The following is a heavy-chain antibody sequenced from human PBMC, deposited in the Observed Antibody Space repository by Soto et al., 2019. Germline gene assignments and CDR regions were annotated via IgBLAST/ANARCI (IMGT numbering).Heavy chain of an antibody. J-gene: IGHJ6*02. CDR2: ISGYNGST. CDR1: GGTFSSYT. Sequence: ASVKVSCKASGGTFSSYTISWVRQAPGQGLEWMGWISGYNGSTNYAQKLRGRVTMTIDTSTSTGYMELRSLTSDDTAVYYCARGGKLLYYYYSGMDVWG. V-gene: IGHV1-18*01. CDR3: ARGGKLLYYYYSGMDV. D-gene: IGHD2-15*01.